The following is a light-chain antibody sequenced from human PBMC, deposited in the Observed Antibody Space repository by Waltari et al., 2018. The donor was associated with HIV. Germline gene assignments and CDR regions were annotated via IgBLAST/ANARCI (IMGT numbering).Light chain of an antibody. CDR1: GSNMGNNY. V-gene: IGLV1-51*01. CDR3: GTWDSSLSAVV. Sequence: QSVLTQPPSVSAAPGQKVTISCSGSGSNMGNNYVSWYQQVPGTATKVLIYDNNKRPSGILDRFSGSKSGTSATLGITGLQTGDEADYYCGTWDSSLSAVVFGGGTKLTVL. J-gene: IGLJ2*01. CDR2: DNN.